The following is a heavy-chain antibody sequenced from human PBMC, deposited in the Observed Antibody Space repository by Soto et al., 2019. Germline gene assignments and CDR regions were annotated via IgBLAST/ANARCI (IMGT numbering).Heavy chain of an antibody. Sequence: QPQLEQSGAELKKPGASVRVSCKASGYTFTSHDIIWVRQAAGQGLEWMGWMNPSSEKSKTTYLPNFQGRFVMTRATFLGTAYLELSGLRSDDTAVYYWARGATAYYDFWANPRGDWLDLWGQGTLVTVSS. CDR3: ARGATAYYDFWANPRGDWLDL. V-gene: IGHV1-8*01. J-gene: IGHJ5*02. CDR2: MNPSSEKSKT. CDR1: GYTFTSHD. D-gene: IGHD3-3*01.